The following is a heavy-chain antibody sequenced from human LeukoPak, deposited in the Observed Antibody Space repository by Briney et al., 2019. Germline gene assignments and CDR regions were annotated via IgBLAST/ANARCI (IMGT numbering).Heavy chain of an antibody. J-gene: IGHJ4*02. CDR2: IKQDGSEK. V-gene: IGHV3-7*01. Sequence: GGSLRLSCAASGFTFSTYWMSWVRQAPGKGLEWVANIKQDGSEKYYVDSVKGRFTVSRDNAKNSLYLQMNSLRAEDTAMYYCARDSAGNDYWGQGTLVTVSS. CDR3: ARDSAGNDY. D-gene: IGHD6-13*01. CDR1: GFTFSTYW.